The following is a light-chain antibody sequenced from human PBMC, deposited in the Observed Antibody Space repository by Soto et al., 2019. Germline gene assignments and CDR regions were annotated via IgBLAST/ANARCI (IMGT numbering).Light chain of an antibody. J-gene: IGLJ2*01. V-gene: IGLV2-8*01. CDR1: TGDVGGYNF. CDR2: EVT. Sequence: QSALTQPPPASGSPGQSVTFPCTGATGDVGGYNFVSWYQQHPDKAPKLMIYEVTKRPSGVPDRFSGSKSGNTASLTVSGLQAEDEADYYCSSYAGSNNLVFGGGTKLTVL. CDR3: SSYAGSNNLV.